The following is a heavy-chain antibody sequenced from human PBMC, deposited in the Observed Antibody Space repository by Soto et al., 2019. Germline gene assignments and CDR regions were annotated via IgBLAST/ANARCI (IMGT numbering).Heavy chain of an antibody. CDR3: AKAHVMVVAGSTFDY. V-gene: IGHV4-4*02. D-gene: IGHD6-19*01. J-gene: IGHJ4*01. CDR2: IYPSGTT. CDR1: GGSINSSNW. Sequence: SETLSLTCAVSGGSINSSNWWTWVRQTPGQGLEWIGEIYPSGTTNYNPSLKTRVTISLDKSTNQFSLKLRSVTAADTAVYYCAKAHVMVVAGSTFDYWGHGTLVTVSS.